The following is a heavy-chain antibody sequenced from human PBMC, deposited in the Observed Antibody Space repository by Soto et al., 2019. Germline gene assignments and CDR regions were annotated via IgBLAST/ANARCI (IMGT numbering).Heavy chain of an antibody. Sequence: ASVKVSCKASGYTFTGYCMHWVRQAPGQGLEWMGWINPNSGGTNYAQKFQGRVTMTRDTSISTAYMELSRLRSDDTAVYYCARGLVGYCSGCSCWPRYYFVYWGQGTLVTVSS. CDR3: ARGLVGYCSGCSCWPRYYFVY. J-gene: IGHJ4*02. V-gene: IGHV1-2*02. CDR1: GYTFTGYC. CDR2: INPNSGGT. D-gene: IGHD2-15*01.